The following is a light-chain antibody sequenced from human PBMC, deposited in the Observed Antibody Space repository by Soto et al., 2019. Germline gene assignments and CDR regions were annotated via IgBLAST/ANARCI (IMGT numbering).Light chain of an antibody. CDR3: QQRASWPPFT. CDR1: QTIGTS. J-gene: IGKJ4*01. V-gene: IGKV3-11*01. Sequence: EVVLTQSPATLSKSPGERATLSCRASQTIGTSLDWYQHRPGQPPRLLIFDDLYRATGIPARLSGGGSGTDFTLPSSSLEPDDFAVYYCQQRASWPPFTFGGGTKVEI. CDR2: DDL.